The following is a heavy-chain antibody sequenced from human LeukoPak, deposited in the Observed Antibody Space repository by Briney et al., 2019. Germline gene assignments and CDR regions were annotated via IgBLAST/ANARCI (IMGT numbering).Heavy chain of an antibody. CDR3: ASTLTGDRPYYFDY. J-gene: IGHJ4*02. D-gene: IGHD3-16*01. V-gene: IGHV4-39*01. Sequence: SETLSLTCTVSGGSISSSSYYLGWIRQAPGKGLESIVSIYYSGSTYYNPSLKSRVTISVDTSKNQFSLKLSSVTAADTAVYYCASTLTGDRPYYFDYWGQGTLVTVSS. CDR1: GGSISSSSYY. CDR2: IYYSGST.